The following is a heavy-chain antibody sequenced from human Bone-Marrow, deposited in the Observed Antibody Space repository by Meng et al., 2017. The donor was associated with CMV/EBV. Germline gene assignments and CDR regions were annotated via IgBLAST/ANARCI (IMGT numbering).Heavy chain of an antibody. CDR1: GFTFSSYS. CDR2: ISSSSSTI. CDR3: ARENYDPPRGYYYYYGMDV. J-gene: IGHJ6*02. D-gene: IGHD3-3*01. V-gene: IGHV3-48*04. Sequence: GESLKISCAASGFTFSSYSMHWVRQAPGKGLEWVSYISSSSSTIYYADSVKGRFTISRDNAKNSLYLQMNSLRAEDTAVYYCARENYDPPRGYYYYYGMDVWGQGTMVAVSS.